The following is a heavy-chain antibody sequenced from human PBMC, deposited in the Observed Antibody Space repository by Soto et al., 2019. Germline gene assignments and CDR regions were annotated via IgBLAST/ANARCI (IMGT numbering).Heavy chain of an antibody. CDR2: INPNSGGT. Sequence: QVQLVQSGAEVKKPGASVKVSCKASGYTFTGYYMHWVRQAPGQGLEWMGWINPNSGGTNYAQKCQGWVTMTRDTSISTAYMGLSRLRSDDTAVYYCARDRAGIAARRGLYYYYYGMDVWGQGTTVTVSS. V-gene: IGHV1-2*04. J-gene: IGHJ6*02. CDR3: ARDRAGIAARRGLYYYYYGMDV. CDR1: GYTFTGYY. D-gene: IGHD6-6*01.